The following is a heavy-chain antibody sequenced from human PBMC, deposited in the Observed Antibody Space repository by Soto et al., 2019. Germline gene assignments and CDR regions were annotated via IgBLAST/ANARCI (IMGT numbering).Heavy chain of an antibody. V-gene: IGHV3-30-3*01. D-gene: IGHD6-6*01. CDR3: ARDNGAARDFDY. J-gene: IGHJ4*02. Sequence: PGGPMRLSSAASVFTFSSYAMHWVRQAPGKGLWWVAVISYDGSNKYYAYSVKGRFTISRDNSKNTLYLQMNSLRAEDTAVYYCARDNGAARDFDYWGQGTLVTVSS. CDR2: ISYDGSNK. CDR1: VFTFSSYA.